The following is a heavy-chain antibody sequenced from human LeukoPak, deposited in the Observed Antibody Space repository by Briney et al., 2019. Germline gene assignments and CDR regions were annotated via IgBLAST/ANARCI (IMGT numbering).Heavy chain of an antibody. Sequence: GGSLRLSCAASGFTFRSYEMNWVRQAPGKGLEWVSYISSSGITIYYADSVKGRFTISRDNAKNSLYLQMNSLSPEDTAVYYCARGRDFDPWGQGTLATVSS. CDR3: ARGRDFDP. CDR1: GFTFRSYE. CDR2: ISSSGITI. V-gene: IGHV3-48*03. J-gene: IGHJ5*02.